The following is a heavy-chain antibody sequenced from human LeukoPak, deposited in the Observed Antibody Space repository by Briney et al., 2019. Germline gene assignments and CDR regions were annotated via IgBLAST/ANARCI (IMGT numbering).Heavy chain of an antibody. CDR1: GGTFSSYA. D-gene: IGHD1-26*01. CDR3: ARVKETYSGSYQIIDY. V-gene: IGHV1-69*05. J-gene: IGHJ4*02. CDR2: IIPIFGTA. Sequence: ASVKVSCKASGGTFSSYAISWVRQAPGQGLEWMGGIIPIFGTANYAQKFQGRVTITTDESTSTAYMELSSLRSEDTAVYYCARVKETYSGSYQIIDYWGQGTPVTVSS.